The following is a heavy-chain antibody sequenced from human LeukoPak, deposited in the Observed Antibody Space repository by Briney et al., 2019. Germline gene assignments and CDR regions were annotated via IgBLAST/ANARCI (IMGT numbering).Heavy chain of an antibody. CDR1: GFIFSSYG. CDR2: IWYDGTNK. V-gene: IGHV3-33*01. Sequence: GGSLRLSCAASGFIFSSYGMHWVRQAPGQGLEGVAVIWYDGTNKYYADSVKGRFTIARDNSKNTLYLQMNGLRAEDTAVYYCARQITAMAGSRIDYWGQGTLVTVSS. J-gene: IGHJ4*02. CDR3: ARQITAMAGSRIDY. D-gene: IGHD5-18*01.